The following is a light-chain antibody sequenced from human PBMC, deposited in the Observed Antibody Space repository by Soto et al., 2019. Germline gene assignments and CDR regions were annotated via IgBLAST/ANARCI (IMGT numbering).Light chain of an antibody. J-gene: IGLJ2*01. CDR3: ATWDGSLPGEV. Sequence: QSVLTQSPSVSAAPGQKVTISCSGSSSNIGNNYVSWYQQLPGTAPKLLIYDNNKRPSGIPDRFSGSKSGTSGTLEITGLQTWDEADYYCATWDGSLPGEVFGGGTKLTVL. CDR1: SSNIGNNY. V-gene: IGLV1-51*01. CDR2: DNN.